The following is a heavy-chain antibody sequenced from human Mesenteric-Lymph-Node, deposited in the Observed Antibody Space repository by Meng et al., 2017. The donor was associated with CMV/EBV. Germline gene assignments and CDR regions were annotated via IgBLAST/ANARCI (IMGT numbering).Heavy chain of an antibody. D-gene: IGHD5-24*01. CDR1: GYTFTGYY. J-gene: IGHJ6*02. Sequence: SVKVSCKASGYTFTGYYMHWVRQAPAQGLESMGGIIPIFGTPNYAQKFQGRVTITTDESTSTAYMELSSLRSEDTAVYYCAGAYNYYAMDVWGQGTTVTVSS. CDR3: AGAYNYYAMDV. V-gene: IGHV1-69*05. CDR2: IIPIFGTP.